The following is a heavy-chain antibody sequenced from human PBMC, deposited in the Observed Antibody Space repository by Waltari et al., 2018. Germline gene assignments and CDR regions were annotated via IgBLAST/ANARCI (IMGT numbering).Heavy chain of an antibody. Sequence: EVQLVESGGALVQPGGSLRLSCTDSGFTFSNFWMTWVRQAPGKWVEWVAMIGHDASATYYVGSVKGRFTVARDNAKSSLFLQMNSLSVEDTAVYYCARDFAYGRFDYWGQGTLVTVSS. CDR2: IGHDASAT. D-gene: IGHD3-10*01. CDR3: ARDFAYGRFDY. V-gene: IGHV3-7*03. CDR1: GFTFSNFW. J-gene: IGHJ4*02.